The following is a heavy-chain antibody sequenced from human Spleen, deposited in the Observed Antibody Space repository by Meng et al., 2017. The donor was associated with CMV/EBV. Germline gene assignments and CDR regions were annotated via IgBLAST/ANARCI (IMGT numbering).Heavy chain of an antibody. CDR2: ISSSGSTI. J-gene: IGHJ6*02. D-gene: IGHD3-10*01. CDR1: GFTFSSYA. CDR3: ARDGDMVRGVIMGIHYYYGMDV. Sequence: GESLKISCAASGFTFSSYAMSWVRQAPGKGLEWVSYISSSGSTIYYADSVKGRFTISRDNAKNSLYLQMNSLRAEDTAVYYCARDGDMVRGVIMGIHYYYGMDVWGQGTTVTVSS. V-gene: IGHV3-48*04.